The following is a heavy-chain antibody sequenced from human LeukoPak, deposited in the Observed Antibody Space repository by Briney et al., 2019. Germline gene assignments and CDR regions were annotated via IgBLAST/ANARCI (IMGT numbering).Heavy chain of an antibody. CDR3: ARCWIFGSSTSCHYFDY. V-gene: IGHV4-34*01. CDR2: INHSGST. Sequence: SETLSLTCAVYGGSFSGYYWSWIRQPPGRGLEWIGEINHSGSTNYNPSLKSRVTISVDTSKNQFSLKLSSVTAADTAVYYCARCWIFGSSTSCHYFDYWGQGTLVTVSS. CDR1: GGSFSGYY. J-gene: IGHJ4*02. D-gene: IGHD2-2*01.